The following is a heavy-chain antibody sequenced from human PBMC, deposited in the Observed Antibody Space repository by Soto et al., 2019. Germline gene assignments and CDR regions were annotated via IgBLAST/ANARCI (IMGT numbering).Heavy chain of an antibody. J-gene: IGHJ4*02. CDR3: ASLPHDPHGSGSYYRAPFDY. Sequence: GASVKVSCKASGYTFTSYDINWVRQATGQGLERLGWMNPNSGNTGYAQKFQGRVTMTRNTSISTAYMELSSLRSEDTAVYYCASLPHDPHGSGSYYRAPFDYWGQGTLVTVSS. D-gene: IGHD3-10*01. V-gene: IGHV1-8*01. CDR2: MNPNSGNT. CDR1: GYTFTSYD.